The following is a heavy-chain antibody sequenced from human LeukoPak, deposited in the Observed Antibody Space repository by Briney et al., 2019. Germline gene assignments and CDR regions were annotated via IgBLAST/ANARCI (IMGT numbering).Heavy chain of an antibody. CDR3: ARASLGDFDFWSGYYATNWFDP. J-gene: IGHJ5*02. CDR2: IIPILGIA. Sequence: ASVKVSCKASGGTFSSYAISWVRQAPGQGLEWMGRIIPILGIANYAQKFQGRVTITADKSTSTAYMELSSLRSEDTAVYYCARASLGDFDFWSGYYATNWFDPWGQGTLVTVPS. CDR1: GGTFSSYA. V-gene: IGHV1-69*04. D-gene: IGHD3-3*01.